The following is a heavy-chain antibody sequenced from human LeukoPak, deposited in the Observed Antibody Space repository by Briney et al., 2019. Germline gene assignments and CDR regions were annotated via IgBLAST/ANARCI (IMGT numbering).Heavy chain of an antibody. V-gene: IGHV3-53*01. CDR1: GFTVSSNY. CDR3: ARGDGVYVY. Sequence: GGSLRPSCAASGFTVSSNYMTWVRQAPGQGLEWVSVIYFGGTTYYADSVKGRFTISRDNSKNTVYLQMNSLRVEDTAVYYCARGDGVYVYWGQGTLVTVSS. CDR2: IYFGGTT. D-gene: IGHD5/OR15-5a*01. J-gene: IGHJ4*02.